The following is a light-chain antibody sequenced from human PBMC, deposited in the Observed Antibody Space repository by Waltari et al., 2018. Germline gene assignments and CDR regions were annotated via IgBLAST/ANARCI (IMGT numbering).Light chain of an antibody. CDR3: QHRSNWPPLFA. CDR1: QSINGY. Sequence: EIVLTQSPATLSLSPGDRATLSCRASQSINGYLAWYQQKPGKAPRLLIYDTSNIASGIPARFSGSGSGTDFTLNISILEPEDFAVYYCQHRSNWPPLFAFGPGTKVDLK. V-gene: IGKV3-11*01. J-gene: IGKJ3*01. CDR2: DTS.